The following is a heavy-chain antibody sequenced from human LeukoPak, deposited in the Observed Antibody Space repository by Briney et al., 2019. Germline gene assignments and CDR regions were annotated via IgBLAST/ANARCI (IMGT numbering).Heavy chain of an antibody. CDR1: GYTFTSYY. J-gene: IGHJ4*02. V-gene: IGHV1-46*01. CDR2: INPSGGST. CDR3: ARDGVDIYYFDY. Sequence: GASVKVSCKASGYTFTSYYMHWVRQAPGQGLEWMGIINPSGGSTSYAQKLQGRVTMTTDTSTSTAYMELRSLRSDDTAVYYCARDGVDIYYFDYWGQGTLVTVSS. D-gene: IGHD3-3*01.